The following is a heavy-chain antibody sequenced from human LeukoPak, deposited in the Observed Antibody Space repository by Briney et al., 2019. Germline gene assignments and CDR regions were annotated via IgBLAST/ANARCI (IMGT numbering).Heavy chain of an antibody. J-gene: IGHJ3*02. Sequence: GGSLRLSCAASGFTFSSYAMHWVRQAPGKGLEWVAVISYDGSNKYYADSVKGRFTISRDNSKNTLYLQMNSLRAEDTAVYYRARDKRHAFDIWGQGTMVTVSS. V-gene: IGHV3-30*04. CDR1: GFTFSSYA. CDR2: ISYDGSNK. CDR3: ARDKRHAFDI.